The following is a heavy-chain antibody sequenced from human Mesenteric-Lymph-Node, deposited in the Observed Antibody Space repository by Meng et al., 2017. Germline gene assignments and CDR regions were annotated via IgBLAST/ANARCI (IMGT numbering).Heavy chain of an antibody. D-gene: IGHD6-19*01. Sequence: SETLSLTCIVSGYSISSGYYWSWIRQPPGKGLEWIGEINHSGSTNYNPSLKSRVTISVDTSKNQFSLKLSSVTAADTAVYYCARGKRQWLVRIWFDPWGQGTLVTVSS. J-gene: IGHJ5*02. V-gene: IGHV4-38-2*02. CDR3: ARGKRQWLVRIWFDP. CDR2: INHSGST. CDR1: GYSISSGYY.